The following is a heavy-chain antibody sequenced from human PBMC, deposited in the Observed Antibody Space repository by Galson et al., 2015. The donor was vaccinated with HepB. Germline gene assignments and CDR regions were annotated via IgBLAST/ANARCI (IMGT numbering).Heavy chain of an antibody. CDR2: INPSGGST. V-gene: IGHV1-46*01. CDR3: ASLNYHDRSISMLDAFDI. Sequence: SVKVSCKASGYTFIKYYMYWVRQAPGQGLEWMGIINPSGGSTTYAQKFQGRMTLTRDTSTSTVYMDLSSLRSEDTAVYYCASLNYHDRSISMLDAFDIWGQGTMVTVSS. CDR1: GYTFIKYY. J-gene: IGHJ3*02. D-gene: IGHD3-22*01.